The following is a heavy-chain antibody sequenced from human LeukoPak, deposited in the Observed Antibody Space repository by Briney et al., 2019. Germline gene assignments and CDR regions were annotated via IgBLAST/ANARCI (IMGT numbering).Heavy chain of an antibody. J-gene: IGHJ6*02. CDR2: ISDNGGST. CDR1: EFTFRNYV. Sequence: GGSLRLSCAASEFTFRNYVMTWVRQAPGKGLEWVSVISDNGGSTYYADSVKGRFTISRDNSKNTLYVEMNSLRAEDTAIYYCAKAGPIISPDYFGMDVWGQGTTVTVSS. D-gene: IGHD1-14*01. V-gene: IGHV3-23*01. CDR3: AKAGPIISPDYFGMDV.